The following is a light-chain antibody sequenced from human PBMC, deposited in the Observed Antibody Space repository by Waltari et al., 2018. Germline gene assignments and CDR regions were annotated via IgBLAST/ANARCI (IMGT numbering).Light chain of an antibody. CDR1: QNLLYTSNNKNS. CDR3: QQYYSIPWT. V-gene: IGKV4-1*01. J-gene: IGKJ1*01. CDR2: WAS. Sequence: DIVMTQSPDSLAVSLGERHTLNCKSSQNLLYTSNNKNSLAWYQQKPGQPPKLLIYWASTRQSGVPDRFGGSGSGTDFTLTISSLQAEDVALYYCQQYYSIPWTFGQVTKVEIK.